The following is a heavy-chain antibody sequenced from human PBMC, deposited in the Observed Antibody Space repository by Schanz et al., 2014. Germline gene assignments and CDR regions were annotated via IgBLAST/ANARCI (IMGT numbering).Heavy chain of an antibody. Sequence: QVQLVESGGGLVKDYFPERISYAVFCLKKKNFAFHWVRRAPGQGLEWVAVISNDGNRQYYADSVKGRFPISRDNAKNTLFRQMNSLRGDDKAVYYCTKVNRSGASGGYNPGRRTTQYEEGLDVWGQGTTVNV. V-gene: IGHV3-30*18. D-gene: IGHD6-19*01. CDR1: CLKKKNFA. J-gene: IGHJ6*01. CDR2: ISNDGNRQ. CDR3: TKVNRSGASGGYNPGRRTTQYEEGLDV.